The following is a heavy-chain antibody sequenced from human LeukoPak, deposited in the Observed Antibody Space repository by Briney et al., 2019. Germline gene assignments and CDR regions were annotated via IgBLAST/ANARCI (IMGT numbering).Heavy chain of an antibody. D-gene: IGHD2-21*01. CDR1: GFTFSSYW. J-gene: IGHJ5*02. V-gene: IGHV3-74*01. CDR2: INSDESRT. Sequence: GGSLRLSCAASGFTFSSYWMHWVRQVPGKGLVWVSRINSDESRTTYADSVKGRFTISRDNSKNTLYLQMSSLRADDTAVYYCARGDWQSWGQGTLSPSPQ. CDR3: ARGDWQS.